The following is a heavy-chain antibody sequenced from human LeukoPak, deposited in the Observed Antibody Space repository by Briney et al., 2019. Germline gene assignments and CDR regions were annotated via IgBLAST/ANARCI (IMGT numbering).Heavy chain of an antibody. Sequence: SETLSLTCTVSGGSISSYYWSWIRPPPGKGLEWIGYVYYSGSTNYNPSLKSRVTMSVDTSKKQFSLKLRSATAADTAVYYCAKWGDGMDVWGQGTTVTVSS. CDR1: GGSISSYY. J-gene: IGHJ6*02. D-gene: IGHD3-16*01. CDR2: VYYSGST. CDR3: AKWGDGMDV. V-gene: IGHV4-59*01.